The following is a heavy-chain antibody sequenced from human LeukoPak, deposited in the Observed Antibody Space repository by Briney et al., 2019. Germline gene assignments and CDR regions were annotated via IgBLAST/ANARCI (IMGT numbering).Heavy chain of an antibody. V-gene: IGHV2-5*01. CDR1: GFSLSTSGVG. D-gene: IGHD6-19*01. J-gene: IGHJ4*02. CDR3: AHRDGRSGLYCDY. CDR2: IYWNDDK. Sequence: ESDPTLVKPTQTLTPTCTFSGFSLSTSGVGVGWIRQPPGKALEWLAIIYWNDDKRYSPSLRGRLAITKDTSENQVVLTMSNMYPVDTATYYCAHRDGRSGLYCDYWGEGTLVTVS.